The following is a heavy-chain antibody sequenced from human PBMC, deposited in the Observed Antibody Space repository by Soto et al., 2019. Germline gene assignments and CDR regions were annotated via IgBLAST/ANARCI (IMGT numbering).Heavy chain of an antibody. CDR3: TGSGYGPNFDH. J-gene: IGHJ5*02. V-gene: IGHV3-21*01. CDR1: RFTFSNYS. Sequence: GSLRLSCAAPRFTFSNYSMNWVRQAPGKGLEWVSSISITVSHTYYADSVKGRFTISRDNAKSSLYLQMDRLRADDTAVYYYTGSGYGPNFDHWGKGNLVTVSS. CDR2: ISITVSHT. D-gene: IGHD6-25*01.